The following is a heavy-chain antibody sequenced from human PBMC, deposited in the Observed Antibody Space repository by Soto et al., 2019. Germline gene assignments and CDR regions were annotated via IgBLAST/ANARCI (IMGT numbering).Heavy chain of an antibody. Sequence: EVQLLESGGGLVQPGGSLRLSCAASGFTFSSYAMSWVRQAPGKGLEWVSAISGSGGSTYYADSVKGRFTISRDNSKNTLYLQMNSLRAEDTAVYYCAKDRVFGWFGESNYYYGMDVWGQGTTVTVSS. V-gene: IGHV3-23*01. CDR2: ISGSGGST. D-gene: IGHD3-10*01. CDR1: GFTFSSYA. J-gene: IGHJ6*02. CDR3: AKDRVFGWFGESNYYYGMDV.